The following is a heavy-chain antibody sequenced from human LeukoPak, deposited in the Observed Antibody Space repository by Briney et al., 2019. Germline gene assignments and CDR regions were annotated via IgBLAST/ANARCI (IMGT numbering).Heavy chain of an antibody. V-gene: IGHV3-21*01. CDR1: GFSFSDYT. Sequence: GGSLRLSCATSGFSFSDYTMNWVRQAPGKRPEWVSSISSSSSYIYYADSVKGRFTISRDNAKNSLYLQMNSLRAEDTALYYCARGASRADYWGQGTLVTVSS. CDR2: ISSSSSYI. J-gene: IGHJ4*02. CDR3: ARGASRADY.